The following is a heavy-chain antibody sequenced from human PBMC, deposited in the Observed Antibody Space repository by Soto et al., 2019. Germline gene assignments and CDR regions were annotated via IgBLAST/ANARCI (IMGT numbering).Heavy chain of an antibody. CDR1: GFTFSSYG. CDR3: AKDRAGRGDSYFYGMDV. V-gene: IGHV3-30*18. CDR2: IAYDGSNK. D-gene: IGHD1-1*01. J-gene: IGHJ6*02. Sequence: GGSLRLSCAASGFTFSSYGMHWVRQAPGKGLEWVAVIAYDGSNKYYADSVKGRFTISRDKSKNTLYLQMNSLRAEDTAVYYCAKDRAGRGDSYFYGMDVWGHGTTVTVSS.